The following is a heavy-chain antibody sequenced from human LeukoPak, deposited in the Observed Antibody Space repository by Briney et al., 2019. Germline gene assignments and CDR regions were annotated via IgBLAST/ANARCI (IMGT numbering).Heavy chain of an antibody. CDR1: GGTFSSYA. Sequence: SVKVSCKASGGTFSSYAISWVRQAPGQGLEWMGGIIPIFGTANYAQKFQGRVTITADKSTSTAYMELSSLRSEDPAVYYCARAKLYYDILTGKRVWFDPWGQGTLVTVSS. CDR3: ARAKLYYDILTGKRVWFDP. J-gene: IGHJ5*02. CDR2: IIPIFGTA. D-gene: IGHD3-9*01. V-gene: IGHV1-69*06.